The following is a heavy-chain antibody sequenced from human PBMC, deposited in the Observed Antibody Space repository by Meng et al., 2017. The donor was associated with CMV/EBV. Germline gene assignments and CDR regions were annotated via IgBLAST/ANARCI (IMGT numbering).Heavy chain of an antibody. D-gene: IGHD4-11*01. J-gene: IGHJ6*02. Sequence: GGSLRLSYAASGFTFSSYSMNWVRQAPGKGLEWVSSISSSSSYIYYADSVKGRFTISRDNAKNSLYLQMNSLRAEDTAVYYCARPWGEMTTVTTAQYGMDVWGQGTTVTVSS. CDR3: ARPWGEMTTVTTAQYGMDV. CDR1: GFTFSSYS. V-gene: IGHV3-21*01. CDR2: ISSSSSYI.